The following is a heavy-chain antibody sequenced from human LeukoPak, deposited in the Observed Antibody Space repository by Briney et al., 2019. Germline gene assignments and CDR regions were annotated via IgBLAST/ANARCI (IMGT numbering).Heavy chain of an antibody. CDR2: ISYDGSNK. CDR1: GFTFSSYA. J-gene: IGHJ4*02. Sequence: GGSLRLSCAASGFTFSSYAMHWVRQAPGKGLERVAVISYDGSNKYYADSVKGRFTISRDNSKNTLYLQMNSLRAEDTAVYYCASPYSSGWYGEAFDYWGQGTLVTVSS. CDR3: ASPYSSGWYGEAFDY. V-gene: IGHV3-30*04. D-gene: IGHD6-19*01.